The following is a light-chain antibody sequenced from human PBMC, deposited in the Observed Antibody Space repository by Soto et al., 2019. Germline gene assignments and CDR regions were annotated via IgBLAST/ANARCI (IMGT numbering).Light chain of an antibody. V-gene: IGKV1-9*01. CDR3: KQLNSYPPYT. Sequence: DIQLTQSPSFLSASVGDRVTITCRASQGISSYLAWYRQKPGQAPKLLIYAASTLQSGVPSRFSGSGSGTEFTLTISSLQPEDFDTYYCKQLNSYPPYTFGQGTKLEIK. CDR1: QGISSY. J-gene: IGKJ2*01. CDR2: AAS.